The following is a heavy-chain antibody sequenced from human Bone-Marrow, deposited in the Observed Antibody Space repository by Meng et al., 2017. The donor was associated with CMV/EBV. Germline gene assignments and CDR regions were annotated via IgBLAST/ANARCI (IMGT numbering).Heavy chain of an antibody. V-gene: IGHV3-73*01. CDR3: VKGWIFGRLFDY. Sequence: GESLKISCAASGFTFSGSAMHWVRQASGKGLEWVGRIRSKANSYATAYAASVKGRFTISRDDSKNTAYLQMNSLKTEDTALYYCVKGWIFGRLFDYWGQGTLVTVSS. CDR1: GFTFSGSA. CDR2: IRSKANSYAT. J-gene: IGHJ4*02. D-gene: IGHD3-10*01.